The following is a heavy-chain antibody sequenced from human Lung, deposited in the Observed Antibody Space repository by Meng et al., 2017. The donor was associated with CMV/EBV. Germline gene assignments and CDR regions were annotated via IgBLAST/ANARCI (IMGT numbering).Heavy chain of an antibody. CDR3: IRNDYSNY. D-gene: IGHD4-11*01. V-gene: IGHV3-15*01. CDR1: GFTFSNAW. J-gene: IGHJ4*02. CDR2: IKSKTDGGTT. Sequence: EVQLVGAGGGLVKPGGYLRLFCAAYGFTFSNAWMSWVRQAPGKGLEWVGRIKSKTDGGTTDYAAPVKGRFTISRDDSKNTLYLQMNSLKTEDTAVYYCIRNDYSNYWGQGTLVTVSS.